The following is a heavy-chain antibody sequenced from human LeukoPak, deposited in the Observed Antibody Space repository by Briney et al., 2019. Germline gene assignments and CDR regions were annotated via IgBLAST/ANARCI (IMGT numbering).Heavy chain of an antibody. J-gene: IGHJ5*02. CDR3: AKILSYDILTGYYHH. CDR2: ISGSGGST. CDR1: GFTFSSYA. V-gene: IGHV3-23*01. D-gene: IGHD3-9*01. Sequence: PGGSLRLSCADSGFTFSSYAMSWVRQAPGKGLEWVSAISGSGGSTYYADSVKGRFTLSRDNSKNTLYMQMNSLRAEDTAVYYCAKILSYDILTGYYHHWGQGTLVTVSS.